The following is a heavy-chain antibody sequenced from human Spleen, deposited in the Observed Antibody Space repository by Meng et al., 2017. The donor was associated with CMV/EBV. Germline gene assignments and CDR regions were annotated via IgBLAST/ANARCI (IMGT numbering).Heavy chain of an antibody. J-gene: IGHJ5*02. CDR2: IRDSGGS. CDR1: NSVGYF. CDR3: ARDASRRAGWFDH. Sequence: NSVGYFVAWVRQIRGSGLEWIGLIRDSGGSYYKWSRKGRVSISIDTDESQFSMRLRSVTASHSAMEYSARDASRRAGWFDHWGQGALVTVSS. V-gene: IGHV4-31*02. D-gene: IGHD2-2*01.